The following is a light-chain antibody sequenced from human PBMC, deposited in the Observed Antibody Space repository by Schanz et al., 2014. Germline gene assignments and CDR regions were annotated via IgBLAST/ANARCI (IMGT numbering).Light chain of an antibody. CDR2: GAS. CDR3: QHSNGFPWT. V-gene: IGKV3-15*01. Sequence: EIVMTQSPATLSVSPGERATLSCRANQSVSSNLAWYQQKPGQAPRLLIYGASTRATGIPARFSGSGSGTEFTLTISSLQSEDFATYSCQHSNGFPWTFGQGTKVEIK. J-gene: IGKJ1*01. CDR1: QSVSSN.